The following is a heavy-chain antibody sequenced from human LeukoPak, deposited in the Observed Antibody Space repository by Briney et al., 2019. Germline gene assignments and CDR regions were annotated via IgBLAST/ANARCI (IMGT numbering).Heavy chain of an antibody. D-gene: IGHD5-12*01. CDR1: GFTFSSYE. Sequence: PGGSLRLSCAASGFTFSSYEMTWVRQAPGKGLEWVSYIGSSGSTIYYADSVKGRFTIPRDNAKNSLYLQMNSLRAEDTAVYYCARKGYMDVWGQGTTVTVSS. V-gene: IGHV3-48*03. J-gene: IGHJ6*02. CDR2: IGSSGSTI. CDR3: ARKGYMDV.